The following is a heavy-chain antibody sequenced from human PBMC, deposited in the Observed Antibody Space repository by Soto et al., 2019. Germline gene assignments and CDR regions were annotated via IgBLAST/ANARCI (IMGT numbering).Heavy chain of an antibody. Sequence: QVQLQESGPGLVKPSETLSLTCTVSGGSISSYYWSWIRQPPGKGLEWIGYIYYSGSTNYNPSLXSGAXIXLDTSKNQFSLKLSSVTAADTSGYYWAGRDGSCFDYWGQGTLVTVSS. CDR2: IYYSGST. J-gene: IGHJ4*02. CDR1: GGSISSYY. CDR3: AGRDGSCFDY. V-gene: IGHV4-59*08. D-gene: IGHD2-15*01.